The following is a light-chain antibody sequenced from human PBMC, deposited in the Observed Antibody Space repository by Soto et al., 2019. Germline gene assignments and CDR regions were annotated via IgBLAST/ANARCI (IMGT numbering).Light chain of an antibody. CDR2: GAS. Sequence: EIRLTQSPGILSLSPGERATLSCRASQSVSNDFLAWYQQKPGQAPRLLTYGASSRATGIPARFSGSGSGTEFTLTISSLQSEDFAVYCCQQYNNWPVTFGQGTKV. V-gene: IGKV3D-15*01. CDR1: QSVSNDF. CDR3: QQYNNWPVT. J-gene: IGKJ1*01.